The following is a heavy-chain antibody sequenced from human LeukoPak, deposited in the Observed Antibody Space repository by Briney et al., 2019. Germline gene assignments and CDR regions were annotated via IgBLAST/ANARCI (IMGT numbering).Heavy chain of an antibody. CDR2: IYYSGSI. CDR1: GYSISSSNW. CDR3: AASLRSRYYFDY. D-gene: IGHD3-3*01. Sequence: SETLSLTCAVSGYSISSSNWWGWIRQPPGKGLEWIGYIYYSGSIYYNPSLKSRVTMSVDTSKNQFSLKLSSVTAADTAVYYCAASLRSRYYFDYWGQGTLVTVSS. J-gene: IGHJ4*02. V-gene: IGHV4-28*05.